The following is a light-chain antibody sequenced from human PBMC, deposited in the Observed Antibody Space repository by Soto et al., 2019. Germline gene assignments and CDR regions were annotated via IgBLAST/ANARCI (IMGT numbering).Light chain of an antibody. CDR3: QQSYSTPRT. V-gene: IGKV1-39*01. CDR1: QTISTY. J-gene: IGKJ1*01. Sequence: DVPMTQSPSSLSAPVGDRVTITCRASQTISTYLHWYQQKPGKAPKLLIYAASSLQSGVPPRFSGSGSGTDFSLTISSLQPEDFATYYCQQSYSTPRTFGQGTKVEI. CDR2: AAS.